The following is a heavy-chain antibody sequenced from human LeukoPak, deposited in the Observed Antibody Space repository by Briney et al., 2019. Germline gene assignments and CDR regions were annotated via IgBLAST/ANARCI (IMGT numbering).Heavy chain of an antibody. Sequence: GGSLRLSCTGSGFTFSSYTMNWVRQAPGKGLEWVSSISRNSNYIYYADSVKGRFTISRDNAKNSLYLQMNSLRAEDTAVYYCARDPHSNSWVDYWGQGTLVTVSS. J-gene: IGHJ4*02. D-gene: IGHD6-13*01. CDR3: ARDPHSNSWVDY. CDR1: GFTFSSYT. V-gene: IGHV3-21*01. CDR2: ISRNSNYI.